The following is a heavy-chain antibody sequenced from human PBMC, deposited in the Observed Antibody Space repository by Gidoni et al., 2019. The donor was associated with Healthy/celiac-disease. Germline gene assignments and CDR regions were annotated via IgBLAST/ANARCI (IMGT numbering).Heavy chain of an antibody. J-gene: IGHJ5*02. D-gene: IGHD6-19*01. CDR2: IYYSGST. CDR1: GGSISSSSYY. Sequence: QLQLQESGPGLVKPSETLSLTCTVSGGSISSSSYYWGWIRQPPGKGLEWIGSIYYSGSTYYNPSLKSRVTISVDTSKNQFSLKLSSVTAADTAVYYCASSNGYRIAVAGTSEPWGQGTLVTVSS. CDR3: ASSNGYRIAVAGTSEP. V-gene: IGHV4-39*01.